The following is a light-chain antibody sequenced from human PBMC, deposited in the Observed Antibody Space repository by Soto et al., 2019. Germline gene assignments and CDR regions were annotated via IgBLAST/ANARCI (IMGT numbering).Light chain of an antibody. CDR3: GTWDSSLSLWV. J-gene: IGLJ3*02. Sequence: QSVLTQPPSVSAAPGQEVTISCSGSSSNIGNNYVSWYQQLPGTAPKLLIYENNKRPSGIPDRFSGSKSGTSATLGITGLQTGDEGDYYCGTWDSSLSLWVFGGGTKLTVL. CDR2: ENN. CDR1: SSNIGNNY. V-gene: IGLV1-51*02.